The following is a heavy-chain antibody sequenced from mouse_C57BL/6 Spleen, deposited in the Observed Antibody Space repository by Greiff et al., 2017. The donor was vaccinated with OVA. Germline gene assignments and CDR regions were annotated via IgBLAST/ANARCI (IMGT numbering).Heavy chain of an antibody. Sequence: QVQLQQSGPELVKPGASVKISCKASGYAFSSSWMNWVKQRPGKGLEWIGRIYPGDGDTNYNGKFKGKATLTADKSSSTAYMQLSSLTSEDSAVYFCARSYGRGYFDYWGKGTTLTVSS. CDR3: ARSYGRGYFDY. CDR1: GYAFSSSW. V-gene: IGHV1-82*01. J-gene: IGHJ2*01. D-gene: IGHD1-1*02. CDR2: IYPGDGDT.